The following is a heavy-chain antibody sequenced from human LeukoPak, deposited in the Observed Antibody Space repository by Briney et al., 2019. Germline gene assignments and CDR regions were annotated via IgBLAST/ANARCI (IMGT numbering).Heavy chain of an antibody. CDR3: ARHPFATPFDY. CDR1: GGSISGNY. Sequence: PSETLSLTCTVSGGSISGNYWGWIRQPPGKGLEWIGYAYSSGHTNYNSSLKSRVTMSLDTSKSQFSLRLSSVTAADTAVYFCARHPFATPFDYWGPGTLVTVSS. V-gene: IGHV4-59*08. CDR2: AYSSGHT. D-gene: IGHD2-15*01. J-gene: IGHJ4*02.